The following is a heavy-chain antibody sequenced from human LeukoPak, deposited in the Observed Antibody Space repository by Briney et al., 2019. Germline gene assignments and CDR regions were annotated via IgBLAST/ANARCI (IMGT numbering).Heavy chain of an antibody. J-gene: IGHJ4*02. V-gene: IGHV3-53*01. CDR1: GFTVSSNY. CDR2: IYSGGST. Sequence: GGSLRLSCAASGFTVSSNYMSWVRQAPGKGLEWVSVIYSGGSTYYADSVKGRFTISRDNSKNTLYLQMNSLRAEDTAVYYCARVVLYDSTTFDYWGQGTLVTVSS. CDR3: ARVVLYDSTTFDY. D-gene: IGHD3-22*01.